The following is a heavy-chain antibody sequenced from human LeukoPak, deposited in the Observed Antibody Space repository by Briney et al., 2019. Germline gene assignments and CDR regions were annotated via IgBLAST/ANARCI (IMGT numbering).Heavy chain of an antibody. CDR1: SGSISSSSYY. D-gene: IGHD3-22*01. Sequence: SETLSLTCTVSSGSISSSSYYWGWIRQPPGKGLEWIGSIYYSGSTYYNPSLKSRVTISVDTSKNQFSLKLSSVTAADMAVYYCARHAFRYYDSSGFPDFDYWGQGTLVTVSS. CDR3: ARHAFRYYDSSGFPDFDY. V-gene: IGHV4-39*01. J-gene: IGHJ4*02. CDR2: IYYSGST.